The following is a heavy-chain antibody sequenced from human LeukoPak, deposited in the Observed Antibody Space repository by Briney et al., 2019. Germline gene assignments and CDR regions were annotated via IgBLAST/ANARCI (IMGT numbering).Heavy chain of an antibody. D-gene: IGHD4-23*01. CDR2: IYYTGST. J-gene: IGHJ4*02. Sequence: PSETLSLTCTVSGDSISSYYWSWIRQPPGKRLEWIGYIYYTGSTNYNPSLKSRVTISVDTSKNQFSLKLNSVTAADTAVYYCARRGGHGGSFDYWGQGTLVTVSS. V-gene: IGHV4-59*01. CDR1: GDSISSYY. CDR3: ARRGGHGGSFDY.